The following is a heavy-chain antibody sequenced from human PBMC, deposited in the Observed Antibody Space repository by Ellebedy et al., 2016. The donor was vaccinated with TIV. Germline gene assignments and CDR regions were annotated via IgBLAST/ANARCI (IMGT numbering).Heavy chain of an antibody. CDR3: ARQLDYSDQIFDY. J-gene: IGHJ4*02. Sequence: MPSETLSLTCTVSGGSISRYYWTWIRQPPGKGLEWIGYIYYGGTTNYNPSLKSRVTISADTSKNQFSLKLNSVTAADTAVYFCARQLDYSDQIFDYWGQGTLVTVSS. V-gene: IGHV4-59*01. D-gene: IGHD4-17*01. CDR1: GGSISRYY. CDR2: IYYGGTT.